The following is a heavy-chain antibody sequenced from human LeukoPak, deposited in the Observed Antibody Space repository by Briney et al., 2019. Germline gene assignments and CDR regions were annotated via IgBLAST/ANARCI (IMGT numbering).Heavy chain of an antibody. CDR2: INPNSGGT. Sequence: ASVNVSCKASGYTFTGYYMHWVRQAPGQGLEWMGWINPNSGGTNYAQKFQGWVTMTRDTSISTAYMELSRLRSDDTAVYYCARDIRFLASSPAPYGMDVWGQGTTVTVSS. D-gene: IGHD3-3*01. CDR3: ARDIRFLASSPAPYGMDV. J-gene: IGHJ6*02. V-gene: IGHV1-2*04. CDR1: GYTFTGYY.